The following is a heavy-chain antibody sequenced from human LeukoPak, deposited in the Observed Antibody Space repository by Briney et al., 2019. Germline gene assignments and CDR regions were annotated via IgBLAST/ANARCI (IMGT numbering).Heavy chain of an antibody. CDR1: GDSMTSYY. V-gene: IGHV4-59*08. CDR2: IYYSGTS. J-gene: IGHJ4*02. D-gene: IGHD6-19*01. Sequence: PSETLSLTCTVSGDSMTSYYWSWIRQPPGKGLEWIGNIYYSGTSNYNPSLRSRVTISVDTSKNQFSLKLSSVTAADTAMYYCARFEVSGWYLFDYWGRGTQVTVSS. CDR3: ARFEVSGWYLFDY.